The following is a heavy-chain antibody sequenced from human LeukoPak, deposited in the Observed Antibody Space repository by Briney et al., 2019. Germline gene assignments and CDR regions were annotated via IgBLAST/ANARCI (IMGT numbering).Heavy chain of an antibody. D-gene: IGHD4-4*01. CDR3: ARDRPTRTPVEYNFDY. Sequence: EASVKVSCKASGYTFTSYYMHWVRQAPGQGLEWMGIINPSGGSTSYAQNFQGRVTMTRDTSTSTVYMELNSLRSEDTAVYYCARDRPTRTPVEYNFDYCGQGTLVTVSS. CDR2: INPSGGST. CDR1: GYTFTSYY. V-gene: IGHV1-46*01. J-gene: IGHJ4*02.